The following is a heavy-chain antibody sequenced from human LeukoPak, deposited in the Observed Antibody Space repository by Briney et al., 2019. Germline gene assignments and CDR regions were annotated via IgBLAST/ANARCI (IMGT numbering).Heavy chain of an antibody. CDR3: ARDGGYYDSSGSLDY. J-gene: IGHJ4*02. V-gene: IGHV1-2*02. D-gene: IGHD3-22*01. CDR1: GYTFTGYY. Sequence: ASVKVSCKASGYTFTGYYMHWVRQAPGQGLEWMGWINPNSGGTNYAQKFQGRVTMTRDTSISTAYMKLSRLRSDDTAVYYCARDGGYYDSSGSLDYWGQGTLVTVSS. CDR2: INPNSGGT.